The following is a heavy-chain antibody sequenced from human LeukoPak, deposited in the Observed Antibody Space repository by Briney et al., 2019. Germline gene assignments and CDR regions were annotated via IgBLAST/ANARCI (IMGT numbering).Heavy chain of an antibody. J-gene: IGHJ4*02. Sequence: SETLSLTCTVTGGSISSYYWSWIRQPPGKGLEWIGYIYYSGSTNYNPSLKSRVTISLDTSKNQFSLKLSSVTAADTAVYYCASGNWNYYYFDYWGQGTLVTVSS. CDR2: IYYSGST. V-gene: IGHV4-59*01. CDR3: ASGNWNYYYFDY. CDR1: GGSISSYY. D-gene: IGHD1-7*01.